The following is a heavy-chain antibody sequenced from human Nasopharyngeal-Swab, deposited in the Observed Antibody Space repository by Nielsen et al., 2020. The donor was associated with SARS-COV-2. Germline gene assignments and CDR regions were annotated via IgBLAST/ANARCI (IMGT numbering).Heavy chain of an antibody. D-gene: IGHD4-17*01. CDR3: AKETTAVTLFFRKRSSYSMVV. CDR1: GFTLSTYA. CDR2: ISYDGSNK. V-gene: IGHV3-30*18. J-gene: IGHJ6*02. Sequence: GESLKISCAASGFTLSTYAMHWVRQAPGKGLEWVSLISYDGSNKYYADSVKGRFTISRDNSKNTLFLQMNSLRAEDTAVYYCAKETTAVTLFFRKRSSYSMVVWGQGTTVTVS.